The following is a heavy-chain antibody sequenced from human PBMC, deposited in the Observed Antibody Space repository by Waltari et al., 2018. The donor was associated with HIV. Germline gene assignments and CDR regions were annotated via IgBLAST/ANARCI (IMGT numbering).Heavy chain of an antibody. CDR3: ARAVGGSSGYLLRRDYYYYGMDV. Sequence: QVQLQQWGAGLLKPSETLSLTCAVYGGSFSGYYWSWLRQPPGKGLEWVGEINHSGSTNYNPSLKGRVTIAVDTSKNQFSLKLSSVTAADTAVYYCARAVGGSSGYLLRRDYYYYGMDVWGQGTTVTVSS. V-gene: IGHV4-34*01. CDR2: INHSGST. CDR1: GGSFSGYY. J-gene: IGHJ6*02. D-gene: IGHD3-22*01.